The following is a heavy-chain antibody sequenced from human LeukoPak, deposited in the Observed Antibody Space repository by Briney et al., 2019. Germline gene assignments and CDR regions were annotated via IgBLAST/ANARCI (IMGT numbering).Heavy chain of an antibody. CDR1: GGSFSGYY. V-gene: IGHV4-34*01. Sequence: PSETLSLTCAVYGGSFSGYYWSWIRQPPGKGLEWIGEINHSGSTNYNPSLKSRVTISVDTSKNQFSLKLSSVTAADTAVYYCARGKRGDYSWCFDLWGRGTLVTVSS. CDR2: INHSGST. CDR3: ARGKRGDYSWCFDL. D-gene: IGHD4-17*01. J-gene: IGHJ2*01.